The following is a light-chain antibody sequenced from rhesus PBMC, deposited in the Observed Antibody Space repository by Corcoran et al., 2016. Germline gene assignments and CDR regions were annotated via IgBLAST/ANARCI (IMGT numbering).Light chain of an antibody. J-gene: IGKJ2*01. CDR3: QQYNNSPYT. CDR1: QGINNY. CDR2: YAS. V-gene: IGKV1-66*01. Sequence: DIQMTQSPSSLSASVGVRVTITCRASQGINNYLSWFQQKPGKAPKPLIYYASILQRGVPPRFSGSRSWTDYTLTISSLQPEDIATYYCQQYNNSPYTFGQGTKVEI.